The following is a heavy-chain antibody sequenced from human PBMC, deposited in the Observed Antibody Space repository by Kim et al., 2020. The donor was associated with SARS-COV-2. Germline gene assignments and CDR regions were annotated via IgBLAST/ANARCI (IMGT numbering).Heavy chain of an antibody. J-gene: IGHJ5*02. V-gene: IGHV4-61*02. CDR3: ARAIAAAGRNWFDP. D-gene: IGHD6-13*01. Sequence: SETLSLTCTVSGGSISSGSYYWSWIRQPAGKGLEWIGRIYTSGSTNYNPSLKSRVTISVDTSKNQFSLKLSSVTAADTAVYYCARAIAAAGRNWFDPWGQGTLVTVSS. CDR1: GGSISSGSYY. CDR2: IYTSGST.